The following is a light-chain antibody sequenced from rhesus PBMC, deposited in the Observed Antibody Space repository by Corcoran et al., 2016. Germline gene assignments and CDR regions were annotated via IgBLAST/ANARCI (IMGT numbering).Light chain of an antibody. CDR1: QSVSSS. J-gene: IGKJ4*01. Sequence: EIVMTQSPVTLSLSPGERATLSCRASQSVSSSLAWYPPKTGQAPRLLIYGSSIRATGIPDRFSGRGSGKEFTLTISSLDPEDFAVYYCQQYSNWPPTFGGGTKVEIK. CDR2: GSS. V-gene: IGKV3-42*03. CDR3: QQYSNWPPT.